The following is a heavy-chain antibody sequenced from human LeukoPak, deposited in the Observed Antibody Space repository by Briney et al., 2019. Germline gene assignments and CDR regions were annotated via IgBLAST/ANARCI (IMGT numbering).Heavy chain of an antibody. CDR1: GYTFTDYY. Sequence: GASVKVYCKASGYTFTDYYMRWVRQAPGQGLEWMGGIIPIFGTANYAQKFQGRVTITADESTSTAYMELSSLRSEDTAVYYCAREGRGTGDPYMDVWGKGTTVTISS. D-gene: IGHD7-27*01. V-gene: IGHV1-69*13. CDR3: AREGRGTGDPYMDV. J-gene: IGHJ6*03. CDR2: IIPIFGTA.